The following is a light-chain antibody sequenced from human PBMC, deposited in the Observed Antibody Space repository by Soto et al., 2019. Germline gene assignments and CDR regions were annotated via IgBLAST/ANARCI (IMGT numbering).Light chain of an antibody. CDR2: DHN. J-gene: IGLJ2*01. CDR1: RSNIGAGYN. CDR3: QSYDTRLRAVVV. Sequence: QSVLTQPPSVSGAPGQRVTISCTGSRSNIGAGYNVHWYQQLPGTAPKLIIYDHNNRPSGVPDRFSGSKSGTSASLAITGLQAEDEADYYCQSYDTRLRAVVVFGGGTKLTVL. V-gene: IGLV1-40*01.